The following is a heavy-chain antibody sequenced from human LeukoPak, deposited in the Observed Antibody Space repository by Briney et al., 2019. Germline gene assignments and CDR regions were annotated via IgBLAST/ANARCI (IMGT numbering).Heavy chain of an antibody. D-gene: IGHD3-10*01. Sequence: ASVVVSCKTSGYMFTGFFIHWVRQAPGQGLEWMGSVSPNNGGTSYAETFQGRVNMTTDTSTGTAYLQLSGLRFHDTAVYYCATLLWFGDFDYWGQGTPVTVSS. J-gene: IGHJ4*02. CDR2: VSPNNGGT. CDR3: ATLLWFGDFDY. V-gene: IGHV1-2*02. CDR1: GYMFTGFF.